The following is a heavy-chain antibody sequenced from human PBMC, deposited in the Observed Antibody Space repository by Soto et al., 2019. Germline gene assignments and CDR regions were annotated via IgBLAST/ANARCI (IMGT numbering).Heavy chain of an antibody. CDR1: GFTFNFFG. CDR2: ISYAGREK. V-gene: IGHV3-30*18. D-gene: IGHD2-2*02. Sequence: QEQLVESGGGVVQAGRSLRLSCAASGFTFNFFGMHWVRQAPGKGLEWVAVISYAGREKYYADSVKGRFTMSRDNSKNMVHLEMSSLRPEDTSVYYCAKERSYSFDAFDIWGHGTMVTVSS. CDR3: AKERSYSFDAFDI. J-gene: IGHJ3*02.